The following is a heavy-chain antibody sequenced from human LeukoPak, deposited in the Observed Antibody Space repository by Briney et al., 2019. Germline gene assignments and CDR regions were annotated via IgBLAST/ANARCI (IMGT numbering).Heavy chain of an antibody. CDR3: ARAVAYYYDSSGYPDAFDI. V-gene: IGHV4-59*07. CDR1: GGSISSYY. Sequence: PSDTLSLTCPVSGGSISSYYRSWILQPPPKGLEWFGYIYFSWSTNYTPSLKSRVTISVDTSKNQFSLKLSSVTAADTAVYYCARAVAYYYDSSGYPDAFDIWGQGTMVTVSS. J-gene: IGHJ3*02. CDR2: IYFSWST. D-gene: IGHD3-22*01.